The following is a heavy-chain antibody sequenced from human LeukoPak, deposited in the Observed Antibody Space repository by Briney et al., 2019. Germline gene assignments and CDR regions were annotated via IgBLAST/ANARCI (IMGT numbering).Heavy chain of an antibody. D-gene: IGHD6-19*01. CDR2: IRGPGGST. Sequence: GGSLRLSCAASGFTFSTYGMSWVRQAPGKGLEWLSAIRGPGGSTYYADSVKGRFTISRDNSKNTLYVQMNSLRVDDTAVYCCTERVAHSSGNYWDYWGQGALVTVSS. CDR1: GFTFSTYG. J-gene: IGHJ4*02. CDR3: TERVAHSSGNYWDY. V-gene: IGHV3-23*01.